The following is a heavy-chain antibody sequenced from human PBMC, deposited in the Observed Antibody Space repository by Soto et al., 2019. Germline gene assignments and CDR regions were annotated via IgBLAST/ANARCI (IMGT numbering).Heavy chain of an antibody. V-gene: IGHV3-23*01. CDR2: IRSDGDTT. J-gene: IGHJ4*02. D-gene: IGHD1-26*01. Sequence: EVQVLESGGGLVQPGGSLRLSCAASGFTFSRYGMNWVRQAPGKGLEWVSGIRSDGDTTYNTDSVTGSFTVSRDTSKHTVYLQMNSLRAEDTAIYYCAKGNGVGATPDGAKCWSQGTLVTVSS. CDR3: AKGNGVGATPDGAKC. CDR1: GFTFSRYG.